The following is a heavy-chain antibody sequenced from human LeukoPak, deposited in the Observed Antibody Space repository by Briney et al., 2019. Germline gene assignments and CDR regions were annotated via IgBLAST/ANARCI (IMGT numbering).Heavy chain of an antibody. J-gene: IGHJ4*02. CDR2: MNPNSGNT. Sequence: ASVTVSCKASGYTFTSYDINWVRQAPGQGLEWMGWMNPNSGNTGYAQKFQGRVTMTRNTSISTAYMELSSLRSEDTAVYYCARGHIQWGHLYYFDYWGQGTLVTVSS. CDR1: GYTFTSYD. D-gene: IGHD3-16*01. CDR3: ARGHIQWGHLYYFDY. V-gene: IGHV1-8*01.